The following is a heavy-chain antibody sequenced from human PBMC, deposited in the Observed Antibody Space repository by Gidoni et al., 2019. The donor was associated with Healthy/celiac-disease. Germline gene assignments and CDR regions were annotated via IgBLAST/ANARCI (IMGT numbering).Heavy chain of an antibody. Sequence: QVQLVESGGGVVQPGRSLRLSCAASGFTFSSYGMHWVRQAPGKGLEWVAVISYDGSNKYYADSVKGRFTISRDNSKNTLYLQMNSLRAEDTAVYYCAKELGLRCSSTSCYSYYYYGMDVWGQGTTVTVSS. J-gene: IGHJ6*02. V-gene: IGHV3-30*18. D-gene: IGHD2-2*02. CDR1: GFTFSSYG. CDR2: ISYDGSNK. CDR3: AKELGLRCSSTSCYSYYYYGMDV.